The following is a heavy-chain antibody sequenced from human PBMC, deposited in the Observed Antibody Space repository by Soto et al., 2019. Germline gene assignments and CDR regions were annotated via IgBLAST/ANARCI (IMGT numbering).Heavy chain of an antibody. D-gene: IGHD3-10*02. CDR2: IYYSGST. CDR3: ASIVVRGATFYYYYGMDV. CDR1: GGSISSSSYY. J-gene: IGHJ6*02. V-gene: IGHV4-39*01. Sequence: KASETLSLTCTVSGGSISSSSYYWGWIRQPPGKGLEWIGSIYYSGSTYYNPSLKSRVTISVDTSKDQFSLKLSSVTAADTAVYYCASIVVRGATFYYYYGMDVWGQGTTVTVSS.